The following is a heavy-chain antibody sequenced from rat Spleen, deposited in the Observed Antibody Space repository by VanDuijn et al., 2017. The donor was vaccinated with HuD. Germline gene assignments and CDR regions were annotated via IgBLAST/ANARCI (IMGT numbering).Heavy chain of an antibody. Sequence: QVQLKESGPGLVQPSQTLSLTCTVAGFSLTSYNVHWVRQPPGKGLEWMGVIWNSGGTQYNSGLKSRLNNNKDISKSQVFLEMNSLQTEDTATYYCAREGSFGHNWFAHWGQGTLVTVSS. V-gene: IGHV2-41*01. J-gene: IGHJ3*01. CDR2: IWNSGGT. D-gene: IGHD1-2*01. CDR1: GFSLTSYN. CDR3: AREGSFGHNWFAH.